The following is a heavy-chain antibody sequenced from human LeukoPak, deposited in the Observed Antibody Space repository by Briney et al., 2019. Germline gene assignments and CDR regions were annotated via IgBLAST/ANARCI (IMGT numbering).Heavy chain of an antibody. V-gene: IGHV3-48*03. CDR3: AREGSSSWAGFDY. J-gene: IGHJ4*02. D-gene: IGHD6-13*01. CDR2: ISSSGSTI. Sequence: GGSLGLSCAASGFTFSSYEMNGVRRAPGKGLEWLSYISSSGSTIYYADSVKGRFTISRDNAKNSLYLQMNSLRAEDTAVYYCAREGSSSWAGFDYWGQGTLVTVSS. CDR1: GFTFSSYE.